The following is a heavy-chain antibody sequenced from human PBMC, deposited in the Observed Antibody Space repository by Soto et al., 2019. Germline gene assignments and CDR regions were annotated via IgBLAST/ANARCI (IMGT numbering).Heavy chain of an antibody. CDR3: AKDMGSGWYLYYFDY. CDR1: GFTFDDYA. V-gene: IGHV3-9*01. Sequence: GGSLRLSCAASGFTFDDYAMHWVRQAPAKGLEWVSGISWNSVSIGYADSVKGRFTTSRDNAKTSLYLQMNSLRAEDTALYYCAKDMGSGWYLYYFDYWGRGTLVTVSS. CDR2: ISWNSVSI. D-gene: IGHD6-19*01. J-gene: IGHJ4*02.